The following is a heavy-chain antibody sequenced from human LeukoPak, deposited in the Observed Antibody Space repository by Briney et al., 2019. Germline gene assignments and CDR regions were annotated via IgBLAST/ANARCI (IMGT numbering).Heavy chain of an antibody. CDR1: GFTFSDYD. J-gene: IGHJ4*02. D-gene: IGHD3-16*01. Sequence: GGSLRLSCAASGFTFSDYDMHWVRHATGKGREWVSAIGTAGDTYYPGSVKGRFTISRENAKNSLCLQMNSQRAGDTAVYYCARGTRLGVVDYWGQGTLVTVSS. CDR2: IGTAGDT. V-gene: IGHV3-13*01. CDR3: ARGTRLGVVDY.